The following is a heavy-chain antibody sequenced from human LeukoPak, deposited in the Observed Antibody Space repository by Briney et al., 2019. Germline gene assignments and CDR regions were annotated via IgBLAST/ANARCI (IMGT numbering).Heavy chain of an antibody. CDR1: GFTFSSYW. CDR3: ARPSGNYYKSPFGY. CDR2: IKQDGSEK. Sequence: GGSLRLSCAASGFTFSSYWMSWVRLAPGKGLEWVANIKQDGSEKYYVDSVKGRFTISRDNAKNSLYLQMNSLRAEDTAVYYCARPSGNYYKSPFGYWGQGALVTVSS. J-gene: IGHJ4*02. V-gene: IGHV3-7*01. D-gene: IGHD3-10*01.